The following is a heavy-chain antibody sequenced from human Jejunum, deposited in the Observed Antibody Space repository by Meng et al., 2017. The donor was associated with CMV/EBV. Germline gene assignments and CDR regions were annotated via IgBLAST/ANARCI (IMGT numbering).Heavy chain of an antibody. V-gene: IGHV3-23*01. Sequence: GFDFSSYAMSWVRQAPGKGLEWVSAVSGSGGVTYYADSVKGRFTISRDNSKNTVYLQMNRLRAEDTALYYCAKDYDILTGYYIKYWGQGTRVTVSS. CDR1: GFDFSSYA. CDR2: VSGSGGVT. D-gene: IGHD3-9*01. CDR3: AKDYDILTGYYIKY. J-gene: IGHJ4*02.